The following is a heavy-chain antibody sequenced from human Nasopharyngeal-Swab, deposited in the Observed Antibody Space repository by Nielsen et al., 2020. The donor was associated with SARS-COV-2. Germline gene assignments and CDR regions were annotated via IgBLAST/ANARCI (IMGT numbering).Heavy chain of an antibody. CDR1: GFTFSSYA. CDR3: ARADILTGYYDYYYGMDV. V-gene: IGHV3-30*04. Sequence: GESLKISCAASGFTFSSYAMHWVRQAPGKGLEWVAVISYDGSNKYYADSVKGRFTISRDNSKNTLYLQMNSLRAEDTAVYYCARADILTGYYDYYYGMDVWGQGTTVTVSS. J-gene: IGHJ6*02. D-gene: IGHD3-9*01. CDR2: ISYDGSNK.